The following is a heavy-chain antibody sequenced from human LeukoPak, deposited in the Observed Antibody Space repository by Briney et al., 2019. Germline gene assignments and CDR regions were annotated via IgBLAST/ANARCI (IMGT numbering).Heavy chain of an antibody. CDR2: IYYSGST. CDR1: GGSISSSSYY. CDR3: ARGDTAMGQITFDY. D-gene: IGHD5-18*01. J-gene: IGHJ4*02. V-gene: IGHV4-39*07. Sequence: PSETLSLTCTVSGGSISSSSYYWGWIRQPPGKGLEWIGSIYYSGSTYYNPSLKSRVTISVDTSKNQFSLKLSSVTAADTAMYYCARGDTAMGQITFDYWGQGTLVTVSS.